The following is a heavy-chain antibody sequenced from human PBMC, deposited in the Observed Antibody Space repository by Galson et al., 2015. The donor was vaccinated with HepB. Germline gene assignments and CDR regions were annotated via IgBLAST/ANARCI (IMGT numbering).Heavy chain of an antibody. J-gene: IGHJ5*02. CDR2: ISASSSYI. CDR3: ARGASTKWWLDN. V-gene: IGHV3-21*01. CDR1: GFTFSNFS. Sequence: GFTFSNFSMNWVRQAPGKGLEWVSSISASSSYIYYLDSVKGRFTISRDNAKNSVYLQMNSLRAEDTALYYCARGASTKWWLDNWGQGTLVTVSS. D-gene: IGHD1-26*01.